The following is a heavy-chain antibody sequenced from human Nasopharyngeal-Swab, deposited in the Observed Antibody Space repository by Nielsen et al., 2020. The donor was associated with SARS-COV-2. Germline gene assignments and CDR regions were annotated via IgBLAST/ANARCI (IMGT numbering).Heavy chain of an antibody. CDR1: GGSLNNYW. D-gene: IGHD6-19*01. J-gene: IGHJ3*02. Sequence: SETLSLTCAVYGGSLNNYWWSWIRQTPGKGLEWIGEIYHRGTTNYNPSLKSRVTISVDTSKNQFSLELISVTVADTAVYYCARHIRGWDAFDIWGQGTTVTVSS. V-gene: IGHV4-34*01. CDR2: IYHRGTT. CDR3: ARHIRGWDAFDI.